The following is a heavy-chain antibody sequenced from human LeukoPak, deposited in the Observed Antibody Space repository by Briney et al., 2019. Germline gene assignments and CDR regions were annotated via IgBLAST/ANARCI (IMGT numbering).Heavy chain of an antibody. CDR2: ISSSGSTI. J-gene: IGHJ4*02. D-gene: IGHD3-22*01. Sequence: GGSLRLSCAASGFTFSDYYMSWIRQAPGKGLEWVSYISSSGSTIYYADSVKGRFTISRDNSKNTLYLQMNSLRAEDTAVYYCAKETVNHYDSSGAGYDYWGQGTLVTVSS. V-gene: IGHV3-11*01. CDR1: GFTFSDYY. CDR3: AKETVNHYDSSGAGYDY.